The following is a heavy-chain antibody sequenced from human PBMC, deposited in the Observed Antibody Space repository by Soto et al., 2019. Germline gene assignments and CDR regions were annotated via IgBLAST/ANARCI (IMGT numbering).Heavy chain of an antibody. D-gene: IGHD2-2*01. Sequence: PSETLSLTCTVSGGSIRSSSYYWGWIRQPPGKGLEWIGSIYYSGSTYYNPSLKSRVTISVDTSKNQFSLKLSSVTAADTAVYYCARWVYCSSTSCPIFYWGQGTLVTVSS. J-gene: IGHJ4*02. CDR1: GGSIRSSSYY. CDR2: IYYSGST. V-gene: IGHV4-39*01. CDR3: ARWVYCSSTSCPIFY.